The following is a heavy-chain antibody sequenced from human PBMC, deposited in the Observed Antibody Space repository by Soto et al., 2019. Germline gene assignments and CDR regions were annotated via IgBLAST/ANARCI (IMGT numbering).Heavy chain of an antibody. Sequence: QVQLLQSGAEVKKPGASVKVSCKASGYTYTSRGISWVRQAPGQGLEWMGWINSYNGNTKYAQRFQGRLTMTTDTSTSTSYMELRSLRSDDTAVYYCTRDDSPNDYWGQGTLVTVSS. CDR1: GYTYTSRG. CDR2: INSYNGNT. J-gene: IGHJ4*02. D-gene: IGHD3-3*01. V-gene: IGHV1-18*01. CDR3: TRDDSPNDY.